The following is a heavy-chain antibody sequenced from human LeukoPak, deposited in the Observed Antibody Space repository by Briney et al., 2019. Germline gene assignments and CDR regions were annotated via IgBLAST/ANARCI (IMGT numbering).Heavy chain of an antibody. CDR3: ARTAANGRIDY. V-gene: IGHV4-39*01. Sequence: PSETLSLTCTVSGGSISNSGYYWAWIRQPPGKGLEWIAHIFYSGTSYYSPSLKSRVTISLDTSKNQFSLKLSSVTAADTAVYYCARTAANGRIDYWGQGTLVTVSS. CDR2: IFYSGTS. J-gene: IGHJ4*02. CDR1: GGSISNSGYY. D-gene: IGHD2-8*01.